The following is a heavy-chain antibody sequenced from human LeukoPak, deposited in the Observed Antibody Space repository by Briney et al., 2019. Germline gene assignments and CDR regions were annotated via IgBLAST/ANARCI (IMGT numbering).Heavy chain of an antibody. J-gene: IGHJ4*02. CDR2: ISGSGGST. Sequence: GGSPRLSCAASGFTFSSYGMSWVRQAPGKGLEWVSAISGSGGSTYYADSVKGRFTISRDNSKNTLYLQMNSLRDEDTAVYYCARDWFHAIDYWGQGTLVTVSS. V-gene: IGHV3-23*01. D-gene: IGHD2/OR15-2a*01. CDR3: ARDWFHAIDY. CDR1: GFTFSSYG.